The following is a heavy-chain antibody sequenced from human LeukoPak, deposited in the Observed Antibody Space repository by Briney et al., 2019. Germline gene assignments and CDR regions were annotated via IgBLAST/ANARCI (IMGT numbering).Heavy chain of an antibody. J-gene: IGHJ3*02. V-gene: IGHV1-24*01. CDR1: GYTLTELS. Sequence: ASVKVSCKVSGYTLTELSMHWVRPAPGKGLEWMGGFDPEDGETIYAQKFQGRVTMTEDTSIDTAYMELSSLRSEDTAVYYCATLLDIVVVGAFDIWGQGTMVTVSS. CDR3: ATLLDIVVVGAFDI. D-gene: IGHD2-15*01. CDR2: FDPEDGET.